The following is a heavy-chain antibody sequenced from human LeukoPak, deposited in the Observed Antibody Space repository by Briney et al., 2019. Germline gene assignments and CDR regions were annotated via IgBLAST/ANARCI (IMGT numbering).Heavy chain of an antibody. V-gene: IGHV1-46*01. CDR3: ARDKYSSSLLLDC. CDR2: INPSGDRT. J-gene: IGHJ4*02. D-gene: IGHD6-6*01. Sequence: ASVKVCCKASGYTFTSYNMQWVRQAPGQGLEWKGIINPSGDRTSYAQKIHGRVTMTRDTSTSTVYMELSSLRSEDTAVYYCARDKYSSSLLLDCWGQGTLVTVSS. CDR1: GYTFTSYN.